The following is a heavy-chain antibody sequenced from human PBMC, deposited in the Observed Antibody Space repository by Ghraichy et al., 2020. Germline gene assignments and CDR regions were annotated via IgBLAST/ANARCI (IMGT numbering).Heavy chain of an antibody. Sequence: SETLSLTCAVYGGSFSGYYWSWIRQPPGKGLEWIGEINHSGSTNYNPCLKSRVTISVDTSKNQFSLKLSSVTAADTAVYYCARGLGYSSSNWGQGTLVTVSS. CDR1: GGSFSGYY. CDR3: ARGLGYSSSN. V-gene: IGHV4-34*01. D-gene: IGHD6-13*01. J-gene: IGHJ4*02. CDR2: INHSGST.